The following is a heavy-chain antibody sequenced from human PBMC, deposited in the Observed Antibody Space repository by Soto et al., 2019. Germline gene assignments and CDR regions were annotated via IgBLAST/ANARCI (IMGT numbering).Heavy chain of an antibody. J-gene: IGHJ6*02. V-gene: IGHV3-30*18. Sequence: QVQLVESGGGVVQPGRSLRLSCVASGFTFSTHGMHWVRQAPGKGLEWVAVISYDGSNKYYADSVKGRFTISRDNSKNTLYLQMNSLTTADTAVYFCAKGHALARDQYYYGLDVWGQGTTVTVSS. D-gene: IGHD3-16*01. CDR3: AKGHALARDQYYYGLDV. CDR2: ISYDGSNK. CDR1: GFTFSTHG.